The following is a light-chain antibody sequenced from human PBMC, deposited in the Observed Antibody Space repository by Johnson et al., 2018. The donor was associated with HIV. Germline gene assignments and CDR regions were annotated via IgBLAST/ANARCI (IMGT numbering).Light chain of an antibody. V-gene: IGLV1-51*02. J-gene: IGLJ1*01. CDR2: EDD. Sequence: QPVLTQPPSVSAAPGQKVTISCSGSSSNIGKNHVSWYQQFPGTAPKLLVYEDDKRPSDIPDRFSGSKSGTSATLGITGLQTGDEADYYCGTWDSSLSAGVFGTGTKVTVL. CDR1: SSNIGKNH. CDR3: GTWDSSLSAGV.